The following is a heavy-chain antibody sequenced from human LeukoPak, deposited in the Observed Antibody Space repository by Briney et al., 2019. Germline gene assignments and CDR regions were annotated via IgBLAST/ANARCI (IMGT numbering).Heavy chain of an antibody. CDR2: ICTRGDGI. J-gene: IGHJ4*02. Sequence: GGSLRLSCVASDFTFSSYTMIWVRQAPGKALEWVSVICTRGDGIHYADSVKGRFTISRDDSKNTLYLQMNSLKASDTAMYYCARLVADIVATSPHSSSSPDPIDYWGQGTLVTVSS. CDR1: DFTFSSYT. CDR3: ARLVADIVATSPHSSSSPDPIDY. D-gene: IGHD5-12*01. V-gene: IGHV3-23*01.